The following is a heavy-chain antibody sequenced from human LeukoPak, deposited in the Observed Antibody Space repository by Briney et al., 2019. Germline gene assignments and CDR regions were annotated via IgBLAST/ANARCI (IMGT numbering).Heavy chain of an antibody. J-gene: IGHJ4*02. D-gene: IGHD2-2*01. CDR1: GGAFSSYA. CDR2: IIPILGIA. Sequence: SVKVSCKASGGAFSSYAISWVRQAPGQGLEWMGRIIPILGIANYAQKFQGRVTITADKSTSTAYMELSSLRSEDTAVYYCARDVSDIVVVPAATGTWGQGTLVTVSS. V-gene: IGHV1-69*04. CDR3: ARDVSDIVVVPAATGT.